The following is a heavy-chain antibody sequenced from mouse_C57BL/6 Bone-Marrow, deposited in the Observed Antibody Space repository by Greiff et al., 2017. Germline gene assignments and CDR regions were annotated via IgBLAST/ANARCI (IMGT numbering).Heavy chain of an antibody. Sequence: LVESGAELMKPGASVKLSCKATGYTFTGYWIEWVKQRPGHGLEWIGEILPGSGSTNYNEKFKGKATFTADTSSNTAYMQLSSLTTEDSAIYYCANPLHYYGSSSYYFDYWGQGTTLTVSS. V-gene: IGHV1-9*01. CDR2: ILPGSGST. CDR3: ANPLHYYGSSSYYFDY. D-gene: IGHD1-1*01. J-gene: IGHJ2*01. CDR1: GYTFTGYW.